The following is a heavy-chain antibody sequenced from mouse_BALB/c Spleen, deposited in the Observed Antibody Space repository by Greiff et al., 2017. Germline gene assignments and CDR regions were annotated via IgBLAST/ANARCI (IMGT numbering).Heavy chain of an antibody. CDR3: TRSDGSSY. V-gene: IGHV1-5*01. CDR2: IYPGNSDT. J-gene: IGHJ2*01. Sequence: EVQLQQSGAELVRPGSSVKISCKASGYAFSSYWMNWVKQRPGQGLEWIGAIYPGNSDTSYNQKFKGKAKLTAVTSTSTAYMELSSLTNEDSAVYYCTRSDGSSYWGQGTTLTVSS. D-gene: IGHD1-1*01. CDR1: GYAFSSYW.